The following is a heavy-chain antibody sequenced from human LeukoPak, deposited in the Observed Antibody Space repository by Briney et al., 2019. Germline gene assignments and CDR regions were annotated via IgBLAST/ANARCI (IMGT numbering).Heavy chain of an antibody. D-gene: IGHD3-10*01. Sequence: ASVKVSCKASGYTFTSYGISWVRQAPGQGLEWMGWISAYNGNTNYAQKFQGRVTITADKSTSTAYMELSSLRSEDTAVYYCARGPGTTYYYGSGSYSGLYWGQGTLVTVSS. CDR3: ARGPGTTYYYGSGSYSGLY. J-gene: IGHJ4*02. CDR2: ISAYNGNT. V-gene: IGHV1-18*01. CDR1: GYTFTSYG.